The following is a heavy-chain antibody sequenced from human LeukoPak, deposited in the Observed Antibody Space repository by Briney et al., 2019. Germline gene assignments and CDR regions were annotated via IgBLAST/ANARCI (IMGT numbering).Heavy chain of an antibody. V-gene: IGHV4-4*07. CDR3: ARDYLVGAPLDS. Sequence: SETLSLACTVSGVSITNYYWAWIRQPAGKGLEWIGRMYISGSTNYNPSLKSRVSISIDKTKNQFSLKLRSVTAADTAIYYCARDYLVGAPLDSWGQGTLVTVSS. D-gene: IGHD1-26*01. J-gene: IGHJ4*02. CDR1: GVSITNYY. CDR2: MYISGST.